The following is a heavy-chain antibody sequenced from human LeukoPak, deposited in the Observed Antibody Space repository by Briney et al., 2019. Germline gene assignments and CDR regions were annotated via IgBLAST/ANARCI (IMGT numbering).Heavy chain of an antibody. D-gene: IGHD3-16*01. CDR2: IYCSGST. CDR3: ARSYYDYVWGSYSEFDY. Sequence: SETLSLTCTVSGGSISSYYWSWIRQPPGKGLEWIGYIYCSGSTNYNPSLKSRVTISVDTSKNQFSLKLSSVTAADTAVYYCARSYYDYVWGSYSEFDYWGQGTLVTVSS. CDR1: GGSISSYY. V-gene: IGHV4-59*08. J-gene: IGHJ4*02.